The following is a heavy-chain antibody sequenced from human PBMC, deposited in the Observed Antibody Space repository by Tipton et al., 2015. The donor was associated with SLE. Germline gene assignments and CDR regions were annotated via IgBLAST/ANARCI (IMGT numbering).Heavy chain of an antibody. CDR2: IYHSGST. V-gene: IGHV4-30-2*01. D-gene: IGHD4-17*01. Sequence: TLSLTCAVSGGSISSGGYSWSWIRQPPGKGLEWIGYIYHSGSTYYNPSLKSRVTISVDTPKNQFSLKLSSVTAADTAVYYCAKLIHDYALGGMDVWGQGTTVTVSS. J-gene: IGHJ6*02. CDR3: AKLIHDYALGGMDV. CDR1: GGSISSGGYS.